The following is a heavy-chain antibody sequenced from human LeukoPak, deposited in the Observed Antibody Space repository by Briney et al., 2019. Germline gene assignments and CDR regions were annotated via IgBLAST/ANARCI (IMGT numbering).Heavy chain of an antibody. Sequence: PSETLSLTCTVSGYSITNGYYWGWIRQPPGKGLEWIGSIYHSGSTYYNPSLKSRVTISVDTSKNQFSLKLSSVTAADTAVYYCARELEKSTVTTGFDPWGQGTLVTVSS. CDR3: ARELEKSTVTTGFDP. CDR1: GYSITNGYY. D-gene: IGHD4-11*01. V-gene: IGHV4-38-2*02. CDR2: IYHSGST. J-gene: IGHJ5*02.